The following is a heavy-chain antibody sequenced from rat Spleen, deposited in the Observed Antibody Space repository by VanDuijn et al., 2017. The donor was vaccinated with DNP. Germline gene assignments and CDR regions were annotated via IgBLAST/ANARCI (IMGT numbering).Heavy chain of an antibody. J-gene: IGHJ2*01. V-gene: IGHV2-72*01. CDR2: IWAGGST. CDR1: GFSLTSNG. CDR3: ARHGPYAGYPFDY. Sequence: QVQLEESGPGLMQPSETLSLTCTVSGFSLTSNGVGWVRQPLGKGLVWMGTIWAGGSTNYNSAVQSRLSISRDTSKSQVFLKMNSLQAEDTGTDYCARHGPYAGYPFDYWGQGVMVTVSS. D-gene: IGHD1-12*03.